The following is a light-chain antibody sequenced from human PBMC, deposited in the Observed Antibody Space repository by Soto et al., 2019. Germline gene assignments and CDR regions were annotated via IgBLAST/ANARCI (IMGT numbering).Light chain of an antibody. V-gene: IGKV3-20*01. J-gene: IGKJ1*01. CDR1: QSIKSSS. CDR3: QQYGSSHRT. Sequence: EIVLTQSPGTLSLSPGERATLSCRASQSIKSSSLAWYQQRPGQAPRLLIYGASSRATGIPDKFSGSGSGTDFTLTISRLEHEDFEVYYCQQYGSSHRTLGQGTKVDIK. CDR2: GAS.